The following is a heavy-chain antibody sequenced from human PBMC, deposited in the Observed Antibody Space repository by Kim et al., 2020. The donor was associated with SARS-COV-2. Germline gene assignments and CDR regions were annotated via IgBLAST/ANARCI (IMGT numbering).Heavy chain of an antibody. D-gene: IGHD6-13*01. CDR2: ISSSSSYI. J-gene: IGHJ6*02. Sequence: GGSLRLSCAASGFTFSSYSMNWVRQAPGKGLEWVSSISSSSSYIYSDDSEKGRFTISRDNAKNSLYLQMNSLRAEDTAVYYCAREDSSSWSGYYYYYGMDVWGQGTTVTVSS. V-gene: IGHV3-21*01. CDR1: GFTFSSYS. CDR3: AREDSSSWSGYYYYYGMDV.